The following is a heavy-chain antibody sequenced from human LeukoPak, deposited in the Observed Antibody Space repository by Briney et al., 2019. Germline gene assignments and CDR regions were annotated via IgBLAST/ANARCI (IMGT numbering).Heavy chain of an antibody. D-gene: IGHD1-26*01. V-gene: IGHV4-39*01. CDR1: GGSISSSSYY. J-gene: IGHJ4*02. CDR3: ASADVAYSGSYPSH. CDR2: IYYSGST. Sequence: SETLSLTCTVSGGSISSSSYYWGWIRQPPGKGLEWIGSIYYSGSTYYNPSLKSRVTISVDTSKNQFSLKLSSVTAADTAVYYCASADVAYSGSYPSHWGQGTLVTVSS.